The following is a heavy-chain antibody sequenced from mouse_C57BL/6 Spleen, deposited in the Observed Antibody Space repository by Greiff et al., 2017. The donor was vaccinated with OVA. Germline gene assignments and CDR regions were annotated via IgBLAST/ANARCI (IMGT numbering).Heavy chain of an antibody. CDR1: GYTFTDYE. D-gene: IGHD2-5*01. V-gene: IGHV1-15*01. CDR2: IDPATGGT. Sequence: VQLQQSGAELVRPGASVTLSCKASGYTFTDYEMHWVKQTPVHGLEWIGAIDPATGGTAYNQKFQGKAILTANKSSSTASMELPTLTSEDSAVYDGTKWAAYYSNFVDYWGQGTTLTVSA. CDR3: TKWAAYYSNFVDY. J-gene: IGHJ2*01.